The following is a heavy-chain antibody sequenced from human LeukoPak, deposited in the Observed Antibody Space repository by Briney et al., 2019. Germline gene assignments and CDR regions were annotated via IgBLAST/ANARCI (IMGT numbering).Heavy chain of an antibody. CDR2: INHSGST. V-gene: IGHV4-34*01. J-gene: IGHJ6*02. Sequence: SETLSLTCAVYGGSFSGYYWSWIRQPPGKGLEWIGEINHSGSTKCNPSLKSRVTISVDTSKNQFSLKLNSVTAADTAVYYCARGPRVYGMDVWGQGTTVTVSS. CDR1: GGSFSGYY. CDR3: ARGPRVYGMDV.